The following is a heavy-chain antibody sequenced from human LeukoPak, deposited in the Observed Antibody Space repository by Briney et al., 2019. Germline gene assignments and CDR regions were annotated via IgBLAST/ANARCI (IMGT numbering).Heavy chain of an antibody. CDR2: IWYDGSNK. CDR3: ARNYYDSSGYYYHDY. V-gene: IGHV3-33*08. D-gene: IGHD3-22*01. J-gene: IGHJ4*02. CDR1: GFTFSSYG. Sequence: PGRSLRLSCAASGFTFSSYGMHWVRQAPGKGLEWLAVIWYDGSNKYYADSVKGRFTVSRDNSKNTLYLQMNSLRAEDTAVYYCARNYYDSSGYYYHDYWGQGTLVTVSS.